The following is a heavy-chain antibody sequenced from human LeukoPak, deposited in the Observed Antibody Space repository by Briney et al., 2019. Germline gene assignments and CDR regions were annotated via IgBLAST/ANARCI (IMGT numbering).Heavy chain of an antibody. CDR3: VRADGSGSYQRIIDY. CDR2: IGPSSGGT. J-gene: IGHJ4*02. D-gene: IGHD3-10*01. Sequence: ASVRVSCKASGYTFTGHYMHWVRQAPGQGLEWMGWIGPSSGGTNYAQKFHGRVTMTRDTSISTVYMELYRLRSDDTAVYYCVRADGSGSYQRIIDYWGQGTLVTVSS. V-gene: IGHV1-2*02. CDR1: GYTFTGHY.